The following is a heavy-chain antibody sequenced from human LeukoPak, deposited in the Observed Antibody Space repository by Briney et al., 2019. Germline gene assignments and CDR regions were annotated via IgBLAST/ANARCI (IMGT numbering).Heavy chain of an antibody. J-gene: IGHJ6*01. Sequence: PGGSLRLSCATSGFTFCGFVMSWVRRTPGKGLEWVSGISGSGDNTLYADSVKGRFTISRDNSKNTLYLEMNSLRAEDTAIYYCAKMKGHPLPKYYMDVWGQGTTVTVSS. CDR2: ISGSGDNT. CDR3: AKMKGHPLPKYYMDV. CDR1: GFTFCGFV. V-gene: IGHV3-23*01. D-gene: IGHD1-26*01.